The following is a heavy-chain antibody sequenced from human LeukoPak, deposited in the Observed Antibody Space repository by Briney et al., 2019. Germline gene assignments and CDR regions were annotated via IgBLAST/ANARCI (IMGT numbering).Heavy chain of an antibody. CDR3: AREGYYDSSSYYSTDAFDI. V-gene: IGHV1-2*04. Sequence: ASVKVSCKASGYTFTGYYMHWVRQAPGQGLEWMGWINPNSGGTNYAQKFQGWVTMTRDTSISTAYMELSRLRSDDTAVYYCAREGYYDSSSYYSTDAFDIWGQGTMVTVSS. CDR2: INPNSGGT. CDR1: GYTFTGYY. J-gene: IGHJ3*02. D-gene: IGHD3-22*01.